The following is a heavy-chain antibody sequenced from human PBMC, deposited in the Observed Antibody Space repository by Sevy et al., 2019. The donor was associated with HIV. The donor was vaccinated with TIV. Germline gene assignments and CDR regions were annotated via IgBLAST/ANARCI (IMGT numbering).Heavy chain of an antibody. V-gene: IGHV3-30-3*01. CDR3: ARDQHDYGGNLRTGWFDP. D-gene: IGHD4-17*01. Sequence: GGSLRLSCAASGFTFSSYDMHWVRQAPGRGLEWVAVISYDGSTKYYADSVKDRFTISRDNSKNTLFLQMISLRPEDTSVYYCARDQHDYGGNLRTGWFDPWGQGTLVTVSS. CDR1: GFTFSSYD. CDR2: ISYDGSTK. J-gene: IGHJ5*02.